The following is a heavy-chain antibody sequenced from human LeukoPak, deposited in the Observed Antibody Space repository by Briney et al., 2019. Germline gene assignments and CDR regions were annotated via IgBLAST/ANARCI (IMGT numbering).Heavy chain of an antibody. CDR3: ARGQWSRTPGYCSGGSCFVYWFDP. CDR1: GYTFTGYD. J-gene: IGHJ5*02. D-gene: IGHD2-15*01. Sequence: ASVKVSCKASGYTFTGYDINWVRQATGQGLEWMGWMNPNSGNTGYAQKFQGRVTMTRNTSISTAYMELGSLRSEDTAVYYCARGQWSRTPGYCSGGSCFVYWFDPWGQGTLVTVSS. CDR2: MNPNSGNT. V-gene: IGHV1-8*01.